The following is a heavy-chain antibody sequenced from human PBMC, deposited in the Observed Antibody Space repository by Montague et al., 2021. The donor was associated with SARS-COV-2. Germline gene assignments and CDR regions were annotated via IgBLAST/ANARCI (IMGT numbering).Heavy chain of an antibody. V-gene: IGHV4-39*02. CDR3: ARVFPRWLQFDPYFDY. J-gene: IGHJ4*02. CDR1: GGSMRSSIDY. Sequence: SETLSLTCTVSGGSMRSSIDYWGWIRQPPGKGLESIGNIYYTSGSTFYNPSLKSRVTISIDTSKNQMSLNLTSVTAADTAVYYCARVFPRWLQFDPYFDYWGQGTLVTVSS. CDR2: IYYTSGST. D-gene: IGHD5-24*01.